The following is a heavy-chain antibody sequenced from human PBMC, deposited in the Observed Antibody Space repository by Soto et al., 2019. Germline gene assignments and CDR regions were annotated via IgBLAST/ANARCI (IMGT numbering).Heavy chain of an antibody. D-gene: IGHD4-17*01. V-gene: IGHV3-13*04. CDR1: GFTFSSYD. Sequence: GGSLRLSCAASGFTFSSYDMHWVRQATGKGLEWVSAIGTAGDTYYPGSVKGRFTISRENAKNSLYLQMNSLRAGDTAVYYCARYQGDYGDYGYYGMDVWGQGTTVTVSS. CDR3: ARYQGDYGDYGYYGMDV. J-gene: IGHJ6*02. CDR2: IGTAGDT.